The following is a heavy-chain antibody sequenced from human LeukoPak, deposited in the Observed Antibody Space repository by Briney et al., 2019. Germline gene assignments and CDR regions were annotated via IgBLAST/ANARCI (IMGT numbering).Heavy chain of an antibody. CDR1: GFTFSSYG. CDR3: AKDSGGYTYVFDY. Sequence: GGSLRLSCAASGFTFSSYGMHWVRQAPGEGLEWVAVISYDGSNKYYGDSVKGRFTISRDNSKNTLYLQMNSLRAEDTAVYYCAKDSGGYTYVFDYWGQGTLVTVSS. CDR2: ISYDGSNK. J-gene: IGHJ4*02. V-gene: IGHV3-30*18. D-gene: IGHD5-18*01.